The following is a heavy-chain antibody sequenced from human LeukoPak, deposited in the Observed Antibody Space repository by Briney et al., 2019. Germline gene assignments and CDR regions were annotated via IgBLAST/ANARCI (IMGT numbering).Heavy chain of an antibody. CDR3: ARITYGDNHFDI. Sequence: PSETLSLTCTVSGGSISSGGYYWSWIRQHPGKGLEWIGYIYYSGSTNYNPSLKSRVTISVDTSKNQFSLKLNSVTAADTAVYYCARITYGDNHFDIWGQGTMVTVPS. V-gene: IGHV4-61*08. CDR2: IYYSGST. D-gene: IGHD4-23*01. J-gene: IGHJ3*02. CDR1: GGSISSGGYY.